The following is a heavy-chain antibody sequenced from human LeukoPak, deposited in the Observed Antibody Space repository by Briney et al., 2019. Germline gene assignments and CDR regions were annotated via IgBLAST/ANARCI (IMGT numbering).Heavy chain of an antibody. CDR2: VYYTGST. CDR1: GGSISRYF. V-gene: IGHV4-59*12. J-gene: IGHJ6*02. CDR3: ARYSDHGLDV. Sequence: KPSETLSLTCTVSGGSISRYFWNWIRQPPGKGLEWIGYVYYTGSTNHNPSLKSRLTLSLDTSKNQLSLRLSSVTAADTAVYYCARYSDHGLDVWGQGATVTVSS.